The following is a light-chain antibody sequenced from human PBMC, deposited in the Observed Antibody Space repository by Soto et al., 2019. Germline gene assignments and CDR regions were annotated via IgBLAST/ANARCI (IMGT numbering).Light chain of an antibody. Sequence: DIQMTQSPSSLSASVGDRVTITCRASQDMNNYLAWYQQKPGKPPKLLIYAASTLQSGVPSRFSGGGSGTDFTLTINSLQPEDVATYYCQRYNNGPPVTFGAGTKV. V-gene: IGKV1-27*01. CDR3: QRYNNGPPVT. CDR2: AAS. CDR1: QDMNNY. J-gene: IGKJ3*01.